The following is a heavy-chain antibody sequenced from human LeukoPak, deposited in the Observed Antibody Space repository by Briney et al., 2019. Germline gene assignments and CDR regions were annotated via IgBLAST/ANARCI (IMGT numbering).Heavy chain of an antibody. CDR1: GFTFSNYW. J-gene: IGHJ6*03. CDR2: LNQDGNQK. V-gene: IGHV3-7*03. Sequence: GGSLRLSCAASGFTFSNYWMSWVRQAPGKGLEGVAPLNQDGNQKDYADSVKGRFTISRDDAKNSLYLQMNSLRAEDTAVYYCAKLPLTTVTTAYYYMDVWGKGTTVTVSS. CDR3: AKLPLTTVTTAYYYMDV. D-gene: IGHD4-11*01.